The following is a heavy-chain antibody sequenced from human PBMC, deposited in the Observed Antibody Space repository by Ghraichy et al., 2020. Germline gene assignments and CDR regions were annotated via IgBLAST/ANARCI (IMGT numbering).Heavy chain of an antibody. V-gene: IGHV6-1*01. Sequence: ISWDSVSSYSATWNWIRQSPSRGLEWLGRTYYRSKWYNDYAVSLKSRITINPDTSKNQFSLQLNSVTPEDTAVYYCAREQVAVSAVDYWGQGTLVTVSS. CDR3: AREQVAVSAVDY. CDR1: WDSVSSYSAT. CDR2: TYYRSKWYN. D-gene: IGHD6-19*01. J-gene: IGHJ4*02.